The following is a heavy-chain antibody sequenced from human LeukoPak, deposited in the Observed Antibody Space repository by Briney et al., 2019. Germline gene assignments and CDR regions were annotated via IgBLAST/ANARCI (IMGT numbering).Heavy chain of an antibody. CDR3: ARLAYGSDAFDI. CDR1: GGTFSSYA. D-gene: IGHD3-10*01. V-gene: IGHV1-69*13. Sequence: SVKVSCKASGGTFSSYAISWVRQAPGQALEWMGGIIPTFGTANYAQRFQGRVTITADESTSTAYMELSSLRSEETAVYYCARLAYGSDAFDIWGQGTMVTVSS. CDR2: IIPTFGTA. J-gene: IGHJ3*02.